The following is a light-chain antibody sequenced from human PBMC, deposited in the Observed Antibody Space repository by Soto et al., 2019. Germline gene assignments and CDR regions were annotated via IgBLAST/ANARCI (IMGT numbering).Light chain of an antibody. CDR3: QQYNAWHRIS. J-gene: IGKJ5*01. V-gene: IGKV3-15*01. Sequence: EIVLTQSPGTLSLSPGERATLSCRASQSISTKVGWYQQRPGQAPRLLIYGASTRATGIPARFSGSGSGTEFTLTISSLDSEDSGVYYCQQYNAWHRISFGQGTRLEMK. CDR2: GAS. CDR1: QSISTK.